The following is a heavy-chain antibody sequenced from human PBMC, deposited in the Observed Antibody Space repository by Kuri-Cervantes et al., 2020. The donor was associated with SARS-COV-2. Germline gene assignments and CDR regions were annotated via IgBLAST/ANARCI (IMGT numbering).Heavy chain of an antibody. CDR3: AGWTYCGGDCYPAYYFDY. CDR2: ISSSGGYI. J-gene: IGHJ4*02. V-gene: IGHV3-21*01. D-gene: IGHD2-21*01. Sequence: GGSLRLSCAASGFIFSTYSMSWVRQAPGKGLEWVSCISSSGGYIYYADSVKGRFTFSRDNANNSLYLQMNSLRAEDTAVYYCAGWTYCGGDCYPAYYFDYWGQGTLVTVSS. CDR1: GFIFSTYS.